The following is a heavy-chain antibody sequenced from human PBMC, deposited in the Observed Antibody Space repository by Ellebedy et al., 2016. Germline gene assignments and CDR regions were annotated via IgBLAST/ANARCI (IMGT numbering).Heavy chain of an antibody. CDR2: ISSSSSTI. V-gene: IGHV3-48*04. Sequence: GESLKISXAASGFTFSSYSMNWVRQAPGKGLEWVSYISSSSSTIYYADSVKGRFTISRDNAKNSLYLQMNSLRAEDTAVYYCAHQIHHWGQGTLVTVSS. CDR1: GFTFSSYS. J-gene: IGHJ1*01. CDR3: AHQIHH.